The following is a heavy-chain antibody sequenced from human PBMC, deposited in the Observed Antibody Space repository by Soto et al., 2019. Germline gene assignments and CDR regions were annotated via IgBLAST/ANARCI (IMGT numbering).Heavy chain of an antibody. CDR1: GYTFTSYG. J-gene: IGHJ4*02. Sequence: GASVKVSCKASGYTFTSYGISWVRQAPGQGLEWMGWISAYNGNTNYAQKLQGRVTMTTDTSTSTAYMELRSLRSNDTAVYYCARDPLIYYDIWPGPEYFDYWGQGTLVTVSS. V-gene: IGHV1-18*01. D-gene: IGHD3-9*01. CDR2: ISAYNGNT. CDR3: ARDPLIYYDIWPGPEYFDY.